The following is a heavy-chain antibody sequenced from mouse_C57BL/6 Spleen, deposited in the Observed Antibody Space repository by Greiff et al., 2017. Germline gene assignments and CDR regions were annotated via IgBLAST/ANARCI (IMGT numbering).Heavy chain of an antibody. CDR2: INYDGSST. J-gene: IGHJ1*03. D-gene: IGHD2-4*01. V-gene: IGHV5-16*01. CDR1: GFTFSDYY. CDR3: ARREKMDYNWYIDV. Sequence: EVQVVESEGGLVQPGSSMKLSCTASGFTFSDYYMAWVRQVPEKGLEWVANINYDGSSTYYLDSLKSRFIISRDNAKNILYLQMSSLKSEDTATYYCARREKMDYNWYIDVWGTGTTVTVSS.